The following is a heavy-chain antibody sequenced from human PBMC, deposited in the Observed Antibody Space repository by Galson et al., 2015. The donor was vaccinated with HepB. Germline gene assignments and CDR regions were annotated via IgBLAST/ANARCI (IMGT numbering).Heavy chain of an antibody. CDR2: VSGRGFTTYHQWLSSITGRGFSA. V-gene: IGHV3-23*01. CDR3: TRVADADYGDHSHFDS. Sequence: SLRLSCAASGFTFSKYAMSWVRQAPGKGLEWVSSVSGRGFTTYHQWLSSITGRGFSAYYADSVKGRFTISRDNAKNSLYLQINSLRAEDTAVYYCTRVADADYGDHSHFDSWGQGTLVTVSS. J-gene: IGHJ4*02. D-gene: IGHD4-17*01. CDR1: GFTFSKYA.